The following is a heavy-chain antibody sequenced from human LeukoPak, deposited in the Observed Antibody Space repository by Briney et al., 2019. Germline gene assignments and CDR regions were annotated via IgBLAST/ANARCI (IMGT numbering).Heavy chain of an antibody. D-gene: IGHD3-3*01. CDR3: AKGNDSWSGTVGWFDP. CDR2: ISGSGGST. V-gene: IGHV3-23*01. J-gene: IGHJ5*02. CDR1: GFTFSSYA. Sequence: GGSLRLSCAASGFTFSSYAMSWVRQAPGKGLEWVSAISGSGGSTYYADSVKGRFTISRDNSKNTLYLQMNSLRAEDTAVYYCAKGNDSWSGTVGWFDPWSQGTLVTVSS.